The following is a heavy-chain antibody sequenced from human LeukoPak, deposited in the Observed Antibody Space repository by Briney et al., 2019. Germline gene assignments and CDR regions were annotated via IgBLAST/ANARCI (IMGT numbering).Heavy chain of an antibody. J-gene: IGHJ4*02. V-gene: IGHV3-30*04. CDR2: ISYDGSNN. CDR1: GFTFSSYA. Sequence: GGSLRLSCAASGFTFSSYAMHWVRQAPGKGLEWVAVISYDGSNNYYADSVKGRFTISRDNSKNTLYLQMNSLRAEDTAVYYCAREKGRSFDYWGQGTLVTVSS. CDR3: AREKGRSFDY.